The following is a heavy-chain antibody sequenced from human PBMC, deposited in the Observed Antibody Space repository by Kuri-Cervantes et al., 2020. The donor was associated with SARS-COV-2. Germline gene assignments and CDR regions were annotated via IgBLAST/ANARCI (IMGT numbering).Heavy chain of an antibody. CDR2: ISAYNDNI. V-gene: IGHV1-18*01. Sequence: ASVKVSCKASCYTFTNYGISWVRQAPGQGREWMGWISAYNDNINYAQKIQGRVTMTTDTSTSTAYMDLRSLRSDDTAVYYCARNIAASPADYYYYAMDVWGQGTTVTVSS. J-gene: IGHJ6*02. CDR3: ARNIAASPADYYYYAMDV. D-gene: IGHD6-6*01. CDR1: CYTFTNYG.